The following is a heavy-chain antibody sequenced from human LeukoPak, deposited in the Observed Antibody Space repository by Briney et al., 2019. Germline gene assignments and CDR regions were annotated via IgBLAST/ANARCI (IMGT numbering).Heavy chain of an antibody. CDR1: GFTFDDYG. CDR3: AKDMSSSGWNNFDY. D-gene: IGHD6-19*01. CDR2: INWNGGST. Sequence: GGSLRLSCAASGFTFDDYGMSWVRQAPGKGLEWVSGINWNGGSTGYADSVKGRFTISRDNAKNSLYLQMNSLRAEDTALCYCAKDMSSSGWNNFDYWGQGTLVTVSS. J-gene: IGHJ4*02. V-gene: IGHV3-20*04.